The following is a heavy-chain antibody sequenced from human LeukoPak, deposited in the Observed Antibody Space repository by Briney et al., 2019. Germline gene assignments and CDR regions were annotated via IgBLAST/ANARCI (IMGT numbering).Heavy chain of an antibody. CDR3: VRHDGRGGATMGAFDS. J-gene: IGHJ5*01. D-gene: IGHD5-12*01. CDR2: VYYGRTT. V-gene: IGHV4-39*01. Sequence: SETLSLTCTVSAGSFISSSHHWGWIRQSPGKGLEWIGTVYYGRTTYYNPSLDGRVTISLDTSANHFSLQLNSVTAADTAVYYCVRHDGRGGATMGAFDSWGQGSLVTVPS. CDR1: AGSFISSSHH.